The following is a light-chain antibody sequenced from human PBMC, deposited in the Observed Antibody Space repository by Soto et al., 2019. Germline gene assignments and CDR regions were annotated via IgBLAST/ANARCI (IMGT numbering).Light chain of an antibody. V-gene: IGLV2-14*01. CDR3: SSYTSSSLYV. CDR2: EVT. J-gene: IGLJ1*01. Sequence: QSVLTQPASVSGSPGQSITISCTGTSSDIGGHHFVSWYQQQSGKAPKLVIYEVTDRPSGVSGRFSGSKSGNTASLTISGLQPEDEADYYCSSYTSSSLYVFGTGTKVTV. CDR1: SSDIGGHHF.